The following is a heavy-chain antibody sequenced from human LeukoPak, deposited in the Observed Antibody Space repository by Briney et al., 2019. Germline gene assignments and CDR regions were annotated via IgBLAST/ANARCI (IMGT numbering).Heavy chain of an antibody. Sequence: SETLSLTCTVSGGSISSSSYYWGWIRQPPGKGLEWIGSIYYSGSTYYNPSLKSRVTISVDTSKNQFSLKLSSVTAADTAVYYCARARVQGVSWFDPWGQGTLVTVSS. CDR1: GGSISSSSYY. CDR2: IYYSGST. D-gene: IGHD3-10*01. J-gene: IGHJ5*02. V-gene: IGHV4-39*07. CDR3: ARARVQGVSWFDP.